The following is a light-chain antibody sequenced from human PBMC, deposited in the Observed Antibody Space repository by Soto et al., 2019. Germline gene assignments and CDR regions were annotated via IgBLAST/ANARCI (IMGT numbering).Light chain of an antibody. CDR1: QSVSTR. CDR3: QQYNSYSGK. CDR2: DAS. V-gene: IGKV1-5*02. Sequence: DIQMTQSPSSLSASVGDRVTIICRASQSVSTRVAWYQQKPGKAPKVLIYDASSWAGGVPSRFTGSGSGTEFTLTINSLPPDDFATYYCQQYNSYSGKFGQGTKGDIK. J-gene: IGKJ1*01.